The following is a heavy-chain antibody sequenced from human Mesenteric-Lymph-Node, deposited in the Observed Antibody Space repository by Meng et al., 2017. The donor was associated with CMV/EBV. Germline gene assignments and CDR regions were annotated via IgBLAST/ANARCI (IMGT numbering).Heavy chain of an antibody. CDR1: GFTFDNYA. Sequence: GGSLRLSCAASGFTFDNYAIHWVRQAPGKGLEWVSGISWNSGSIDYADSVKGRFTISRDNAKNSLYLQMNSLRPEDMALYYCAKGMYSNCDAPFDYWGQGTLVTVSS. CDR2: ISWNSGSI. D-gene: IGHD4-11*01. V-gene: IGHV3-9*03. CDR3: AKGMYSNCDAPFDY. J-gene: IGHJ4*02.